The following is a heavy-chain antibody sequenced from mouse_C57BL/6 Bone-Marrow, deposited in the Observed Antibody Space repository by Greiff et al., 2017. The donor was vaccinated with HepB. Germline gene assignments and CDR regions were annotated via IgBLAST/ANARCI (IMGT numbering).Heavy chain of an antibody. CDR3: ARQRQLRLRENAMDY. V-gene: IGHV5-9*01. CDR1: GFTFSSYT. D-gene: IGHD3-2*02. J-gene: IGHJ4*01. CDR2: ISGGGGNT. Sequence: EVQVVESGGGLVKPGGSLKLSCAASGFTFSSYTMSWVRQTPEKRLEWVATISGGGGNTYYPDSVKGRFTISRDNAKNTLYLQMSSLRSEDTALYYCARQRQLRLRENAMDYWGQGTSVTVSS.